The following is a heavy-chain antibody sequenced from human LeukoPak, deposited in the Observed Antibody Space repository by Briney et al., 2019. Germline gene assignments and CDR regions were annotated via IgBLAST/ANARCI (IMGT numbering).Heavy chain of an antibody. V-gene: IGHV3-33*01. CDR3: ARGRFRWEVEIRDLDY. Sequence: GRSLRLSCAASGFTFSSYGMRWVRQAPGKGLEWVAVIWYDGSNKYYADSVKGRFTISRDNSKNTLYLQMNSLRAEDTAVYYCARGRFRWEVEIRDLDYWGQGTLVTVSS. D-gene: IGHD5-24*01. CDR2: IWYDGSNK. J-gene: IGHJ4*02. CDR1: GFTFSSYG.